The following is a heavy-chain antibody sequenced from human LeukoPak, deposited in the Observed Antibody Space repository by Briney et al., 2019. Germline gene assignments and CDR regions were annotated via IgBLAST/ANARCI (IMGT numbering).Heavy chain of an antibody. D-gene: IGHD2-2*01. CDR2: IWYDGSNK. Sequence: GGSLRLSCAASGCTFSSYGMHWVRQAPGKGLGWVAVIWYDGSNKYYADSVKGRFTISRDNSKNTLYLQMNSLRAEDTAVYYCARDSGARSTSSSLPKELVEYYYYYGMDVWGQGTTVTVSS. CDR3: ARDSGARSTSSSLPKELVEYYYYYGMDV. J-gene: IGHJ6*02. CDR1: GCTFSSYG. V-gene: IGHV3-33*01.